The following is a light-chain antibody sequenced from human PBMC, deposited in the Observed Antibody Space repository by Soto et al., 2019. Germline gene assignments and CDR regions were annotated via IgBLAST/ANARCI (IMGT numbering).Light chain of an antibody. J-gene: IGLJ3*02. Sequence: QSALTQPASVSGSPGQSITISCAGTSRDVHNYNYVSWYQHHPGRAPKLMIYEVSNRPSGVSNRFSGSRSGNTASLTISGLQAEDEADYYCTSYTSSITWVFGGGTKLTVL. V-gene: IGLV2-14*01. CDR1: SRDVHNYNY. CDR3: TSYTSSITWV. CDR2: EVS.